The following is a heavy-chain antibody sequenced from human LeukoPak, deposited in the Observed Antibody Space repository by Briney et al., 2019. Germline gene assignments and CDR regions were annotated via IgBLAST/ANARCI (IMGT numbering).Heavy chain of an antibody. D-gene: IGHD4-23*01. V-gene: IGHV1-46*01. CDR1: GYTFTSYY. J-gene: IGHJ5*02. Sequence: ASVKVSCKASGYTFTSYYMHWVRQAPGQGLEWMGIINPSGGSTSCAQKFQGRVTMTRDMSTSTDYMKLSSLRSEDTAVYYCARDNSVEDTAWWFDPWGQGTLVTVSS. CDR2: INPSGGST. CDR3: ARDNSVEDTAWWFDP.